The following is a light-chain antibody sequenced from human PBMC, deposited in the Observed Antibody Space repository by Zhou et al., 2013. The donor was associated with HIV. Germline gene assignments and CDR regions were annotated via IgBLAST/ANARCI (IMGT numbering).Light chain of an antibody. CDR1: QDITHY. Sequence: DIQMTQSPSSLSASVGDRVTITCRASQDITHYLAWFQQKPGKAPKLLIYAASSLESGVPSRFSGSGSGTDFTLTIGGLQPEDFATYYCQQSDTTPLTFGGGTKVEIK. CDR3: QQSDTTPLT. V-gene: IGKV1-39*01. CDR2: AAS. J-gene: IGKJ4*01.